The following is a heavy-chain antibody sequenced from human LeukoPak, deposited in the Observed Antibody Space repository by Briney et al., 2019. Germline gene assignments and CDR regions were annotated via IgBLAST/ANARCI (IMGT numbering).Heavy chain of an antibody. Sequence: GESLKISCKGSGYSFTSYWISWVRQMPGKGLEWMGRIDPSDSYTNYSPSFQGHVTISADKSISTAYLQWSSLKASDTAMYYCARPESIAAAGTPFDYWGQGSLVTVSS. J-gene: IGHJ4*02. V-gene: IGHV5-10-1*01. CDR1: GYSFTSYW. CDR2: IDPSDSYT. D-gene: IGHD6-13*01. CDR3: ARPESIAAAGTPFDY.